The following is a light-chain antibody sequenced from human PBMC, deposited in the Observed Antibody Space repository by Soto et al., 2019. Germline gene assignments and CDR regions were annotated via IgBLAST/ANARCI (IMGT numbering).Light chain of an antibody. V-gene: IGKV3-15*01. CDR3: QQYKNWPPFT. CDR2: GAS. CDR1: QSVSSN. Sequence: EIVMTQSPATLSVSPGERATLSCRASQSVSSNLAWYQQKPGHAPRLLIYGASTRATGIPARFSGSGSGTEFYLTISSLQSEDFAVYYCQQYKNWPPFTFGQGTKLEIK. J-gene: IGKJ2*01.